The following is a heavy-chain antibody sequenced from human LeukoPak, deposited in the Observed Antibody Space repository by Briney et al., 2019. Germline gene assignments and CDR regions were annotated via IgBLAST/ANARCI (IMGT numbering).Heavy chain of an antibody. V-gene: IGHV3-23*01. CDR1: GFTFSSYA. Sequence: GSLRLSCAASGFTFSSYAMSWVRQAPGKGLEWVSAISGSGGSTYYADSVKGRFTISRDNSKNTLYLQMNSLRAEDTAVYYCAKGTLTTVLRYFDWLLDYWGQGTLVTVSS. CDR2: ISGSGGST. D-gene: IGHD3-9*01. J-gene: IGHJ4*02. CDR3: AKGTLTTVLRYFDWLLDY.